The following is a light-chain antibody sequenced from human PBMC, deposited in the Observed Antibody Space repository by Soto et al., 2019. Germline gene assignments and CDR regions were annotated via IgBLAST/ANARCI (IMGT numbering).Light chain of an antibody. CDR1: QSVLYSSNNKNY. V-gene: IGKV4-1*01. J-gene: IGKJ2*01. CDR3: QQYYSTPPYT. Sequence: DIVMTQSPDSLAVSLGERATINCKSSQSVLYSSNNKNYLAWYQQKPGQPPKLLIYWASTRESGVPDRFSGSGSATDFTLNISSLQAEDVAVYYCQQYYSTPPYTFGHGTKLEIK. CDR2: WAS.